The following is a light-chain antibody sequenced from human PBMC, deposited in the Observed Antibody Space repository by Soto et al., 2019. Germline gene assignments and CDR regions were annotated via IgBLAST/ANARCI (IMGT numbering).Light chain of an antibody. CDR1: NSDVVGYNS. CDR3: SSYAVTNIFV. CDR2: GVS. Sequence: QSALTQPRSVSGSPGQSVTISCTGTNSDVVGYNSVSWYQQHPGKAPKLMIYGVSKRPSGVPDRFSGSKSGNTASLTISGLQAEDEADYYCSSYAVTNIFVFGTGTKVTVL. V-gene: IGLV2-11*01. J-gene: IGLJ1*01.